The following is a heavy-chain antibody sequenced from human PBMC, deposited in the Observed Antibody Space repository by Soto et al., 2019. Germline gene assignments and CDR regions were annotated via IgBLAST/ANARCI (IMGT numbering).Heavy chain of an antibody. D-gene: IGHD3-22*01. CDR2: IYHSGST. CDR3: ARDSDSSGYYYFDY. J-gene: IGHJ4*02. CDR1: GYSISSGYY. Sequence: SETLSVTCAVSGYSISSGYYWGWIRQPPGKGLEWIGSIYHSGSTYYNPSLKSRVTISVDTSKNQFSLKLSSVTAADTAVYYCARDSDSSGYYYFDYWGQGTLVTVSS. V-gene: IGHV4-38-2*02.